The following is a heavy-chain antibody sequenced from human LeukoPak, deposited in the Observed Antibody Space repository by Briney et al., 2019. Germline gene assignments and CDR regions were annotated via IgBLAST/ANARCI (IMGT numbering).Heavy chain of an antibody. D-gene: IGHD6-13*01. V-gene: IGHV3-33*01. J-gene: IGHJ4*02. CDR2: IWYDGSNQ. CDR3: ASCGIRGYSSSWYGDY. CDR1: GFTFSSYG. Sequence: GRPLRLSCAASGFTFSSYGMHWVRQAPGKGLEWVAVIWYDGSNQYYADSVKGRFTISRDNSKNTLYLQMNSLRAEDTAVYYCASCGIRGYSSSWYGDYWGQGTLVTVSS.